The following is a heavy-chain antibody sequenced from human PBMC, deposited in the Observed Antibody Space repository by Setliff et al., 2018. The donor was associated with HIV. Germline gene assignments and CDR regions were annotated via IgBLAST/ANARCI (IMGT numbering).Heavy chain of an antibody. Sequence: GGSLRLSCAASGLTVSSNYMTWVRQAPGKGLEWVSVINDSGRAKYADSVKGRFTISRDNSKNTVFLQMHSLRAEDTAVYYCARDQGNYVPLGYYYGMDVWGQGTTVTVSS. J-gene: IGHJ6*02. CDR3: ARDQGNYVPLGYYYGMDV. CDR1: GLTVSSNY. D-gene: IGHD1-7*01. V-gene: IGHV3-53*01. CDR2: INDSGRA.